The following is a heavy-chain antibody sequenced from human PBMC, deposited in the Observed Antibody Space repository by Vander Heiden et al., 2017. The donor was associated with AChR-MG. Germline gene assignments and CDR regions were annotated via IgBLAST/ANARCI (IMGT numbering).Heavy chain of an antibody. J-gene: IGHJ4*02. V-gene: IGHV4-38-2*01. CDR2: MFHSGNT. CDR3: ARRTTESNFDF. Sequence: QVQLQESGPGLVKPSETPSLTCAVPGYSMSSGYFWGWVRQPPGKGLEWIGNMFHSGNTFYNPSLKSRVTMSGDTSKDQFSLKLGSLTAADTAVYYCARRTTESNFDFWGQGILVTVSS. CDR1: GYSMSSGYF. D-gene: IGHD1-1*01.